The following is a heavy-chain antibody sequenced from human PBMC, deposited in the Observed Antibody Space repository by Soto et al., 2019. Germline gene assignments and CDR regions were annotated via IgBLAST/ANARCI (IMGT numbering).Heavy chain of an antibody. V-gene: IGHV3-30*18. CDR2: ISYDGSNK. J-gene: IGHJ6*01. D-gene: IGHD6-13*01. CDR1: GFTFSSYG. Sequence: QVQLVESGGGVVQPGRSLRLSCAASGFTFSSYGMHWVRQAPGKGLEWVAVISYDGSNKYYADSVKGRFTISRDNSKNTLYLQMNSLRAEDTAVYYCAKGYSSSWYYGMDVW. CDR3: AKGYSSSWYYGMDV.